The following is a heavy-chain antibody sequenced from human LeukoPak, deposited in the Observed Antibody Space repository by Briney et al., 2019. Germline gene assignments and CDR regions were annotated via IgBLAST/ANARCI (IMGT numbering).Heavy chain of an antibody. D-gene: IGHD4-11*01. CDR3: AKDLYSNYGPADY. V-gene: IGHV3-23*01. Sequence: GGSLRLSCAASGFTFSSYAMSWVRQAPGKGLEWVSTINGGGVNTHYADSVGGRFTISRDNSKNTLFLQMNSLRDEDTAVYYCAKDLYSNYGPADYWGQGNLVSVSS. CDR1: GFTFSSYA. J-gene: IGHJ4*02. CDR2: INGGGVNT.